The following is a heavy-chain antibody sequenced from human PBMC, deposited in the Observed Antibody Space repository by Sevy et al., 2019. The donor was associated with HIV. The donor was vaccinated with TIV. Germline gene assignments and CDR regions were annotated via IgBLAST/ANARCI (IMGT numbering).Heavy chain of an antibody. Sequence: GGSLRLSCTGSGFTFSTYTMNWVRQAPGKGLEWVSYISRDSEAIYYADSMKGRFTISSDNAKNSLYLQMNSLRDEDTAVYYCARDPLIGLDYWGQGILVTVSS. V-gene: IGHV3-48*02. CDR3: ARDPLIGLDY. CDR2: ISRDSEAI. J-gene: IGHJ4*01. D-gene: IGHD3-16*01. CDR1: GFTFSTYT.